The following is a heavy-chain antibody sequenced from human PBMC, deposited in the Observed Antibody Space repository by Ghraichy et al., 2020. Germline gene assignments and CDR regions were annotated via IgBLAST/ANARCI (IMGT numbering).Heavy chain of an antibody. J-gene: IGHJ3*02. D-gene: IGHD3-22*01. Sequence: GESLNISCKGSGYSFTNYWIGWVRQMPGKGLEWMGIIYPGDSDTRYSPSFQGQVTISADKSISTAYLQWSSLKASDTAIYYCARQVDNSGYYYGIWGQGTTVTVSS. CDR1: GYSFTNYW. V-gene: IGHV5-51*01. CDR2: IYPGDSDT. CDR3: ARQVDNSGYYYGI.